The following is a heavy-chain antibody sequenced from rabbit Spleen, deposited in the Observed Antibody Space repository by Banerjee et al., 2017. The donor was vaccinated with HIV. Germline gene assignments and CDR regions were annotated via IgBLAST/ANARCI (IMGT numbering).Heavy chain of an antibody. CDR3: ARSDAGYGVYAAGFDL. V-gene: IGHV1S45*01. CDR2: IYGGGSGST. CDR1: GFSFSSSDY. D-gene: IGHD2-1*01. Sequence: QEQLVESGGGLVQPGESLTLSCKASGFSFSSSDYMCWVRQAPGKGLEWIACIYGGGSGSTYYASWAKGRFTISKTSSTTVTLQMTSLPAADTATYFCARSDAGYGVYAAGFDLWGPGTLVTVS. J-gene: IGHJ4*01.